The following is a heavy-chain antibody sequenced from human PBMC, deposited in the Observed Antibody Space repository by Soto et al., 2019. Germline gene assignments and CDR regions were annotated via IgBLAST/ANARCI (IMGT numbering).Heavy chain of an antibody. CDR2: IIPIFGTA. CDR3: ARAYGSGSLGQDFYYYYYYGMDV. Sequence: SVKVSCKASGGTFSSYAISWVRQAPGQGLEWMGGIIPIFGTANYAQKFQGRVTITADESTSTAYMELSSLRSEDTAVYYCARAYGSGSLGQDFYYYYYYGMDVWGQGTTVTVSS. J-gene: IGHJ6*02. V-gene: IGHV1-69*13. CDR1: GGTFSSYA. D-gene: IGHD3-10*01.